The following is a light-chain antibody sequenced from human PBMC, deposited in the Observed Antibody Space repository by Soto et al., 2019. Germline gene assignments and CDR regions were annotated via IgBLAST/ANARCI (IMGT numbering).Light chain of an antibody. CDR1: QSVSSSY. Sequence: EIVLTQSPGTLSLSPGERATLSCRASQSVSSSYLAWYQQKPGQAPRLLIYGASSRATGIPDRFSGSGSGTDFTLTISRLEPEDFAVYYCQQYNSYSFTFGPGTKVDIK. V-gene: IGKV3-20*01. J-gene: IGKJ3*01. CDR3: QQYNSYSFT. CDR2: GAS.